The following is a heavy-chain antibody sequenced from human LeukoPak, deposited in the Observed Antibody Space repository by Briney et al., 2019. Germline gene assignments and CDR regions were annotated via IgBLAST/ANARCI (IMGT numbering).Heavy chain of an antibody. CDR1: GFTISFYW. CDR3: VRDGGYYGPDS. D-gene: IGHD3-10*01. J-gene: IGHJ4*02. CDR2: INQVASEK. V-gene: IGHV3-7*04. Sequence: GGSLRLSCAASGFTISFYWMSWVRQAPGKGLEWVANINQVASEKNYVDSAEGRFTISRDNAKNSLYLQMNSVRAEDTAMYYCVRDGGYYGPDSWGQGALVTVSS.